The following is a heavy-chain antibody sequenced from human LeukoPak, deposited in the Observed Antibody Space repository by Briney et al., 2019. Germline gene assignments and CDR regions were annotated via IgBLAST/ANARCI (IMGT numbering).Heavy chain of an antibody. CDR1: GGSFSGYY. Sequence: SETLSLTCAVYGGSFSGYYWSWIRQPAGKGLEWIGRIYTSGSTNYNPSLKSRVTISVDTSKNQFSLKLSSVTAADTAVYYCAREIYYDSSGYDIGIYYFDYWGQGTLVTVSS. J-gene: IGHJ4*02. CDR3: AREIYYDSSGYDIGIYYFDY. CDR2: IYTSGST. V-gene: IGHV4-4*07. D-gene: IGHD3-22*01.